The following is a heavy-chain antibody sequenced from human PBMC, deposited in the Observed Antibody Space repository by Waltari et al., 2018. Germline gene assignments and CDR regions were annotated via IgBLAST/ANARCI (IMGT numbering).Heavy chain of an antibody. CDR3: ARDSNSGSYAY. CDR1: GFTFSSYE. D-gene: IGHD1-26*01. CDR2: ISSSGSTI. Sequence: EVQLVESGGGLVQPGGSLRLSCAASGFTFSSYELNWVRQAPGKGLEWVSYISSSGSTIYYADSVKGRFTISRDNAKNSLYLQMNSLRAEDTAVYYCARDSNSGSYAYWGQGTLVTVSS. V-gene: IGHV3-48*03. J-gene: IGHJ4*02.